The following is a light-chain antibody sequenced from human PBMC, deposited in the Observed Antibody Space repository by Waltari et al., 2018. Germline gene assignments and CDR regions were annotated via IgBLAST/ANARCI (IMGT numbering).Light chain of an antibody. Sequence: SYELTQPPSVSVSPGQTASLTCSGDRLGDKYAYWYQQKPGQSPVRVIYQDSRRSSGIPERFSGSSSGTTVTLTISGVQAEDEADYYCQSGDNSGTNRVLFGGGTKLTVL. CDR3: QSGDNSGTNRVL. CDR1: RLGDKY. J-gene: IGLJ2*01. CDR2: QDS. V-gene: IGLV3-1*01.